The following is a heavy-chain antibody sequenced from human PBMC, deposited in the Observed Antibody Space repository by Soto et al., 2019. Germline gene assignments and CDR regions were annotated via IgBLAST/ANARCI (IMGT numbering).Heavy chain of an antibody. Sequence: GGSLRLSCAASGFTFSSYSMNWVRQAPGKGLEWVSSISSSSSYIYYADSVKGRFTISRDNAKTSLYLQMNSLRAEDTAVYYCARDIGAYYYDSSGYYPGYWGQGTLVTVSS. CDR1: GFTFSSYS. V-gene: IGHV3-21*01. D-gene: IGHD3-22*01. CDR3: ARDIGAYYYDSSGYYPGY. J-gene: IGHJ4*02. CDR2: ISSSSSYI.